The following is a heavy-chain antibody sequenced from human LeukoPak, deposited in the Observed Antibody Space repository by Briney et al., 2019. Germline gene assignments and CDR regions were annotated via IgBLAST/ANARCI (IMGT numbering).Heavy chain of an antibody. D-gene: IGHD5-18*01. CDR2: INPNSGGT. V-gene: IGHV1-2*02. CDR3: ARDRGYSYGSSWFDP. J-gene: IGHJ5*02. CDR1: GYTFTGYY. Sequence: ASVKVSCKASGYTFTGYYMHWVRQAPGQGLEWMGWINPNSGGTNYAQKFQGRVTMTRDTSISTACMELSRLRSDDTAVYYCARDRGYSYGSSWFDPWGQGTLVTVSS.